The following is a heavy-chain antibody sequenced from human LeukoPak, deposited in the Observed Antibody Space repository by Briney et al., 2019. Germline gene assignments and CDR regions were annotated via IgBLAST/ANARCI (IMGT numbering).Heavy chain of an antibody. CDR1: GGSISSGGYS. CDR3: ARVDIVATNCFDY. CDR2: IYHSGST. J-gene: IGHJ4*02. D-gene: IGHD5-12*01. V-gene: IGHV4-30-2*01. Sequence: PSETLSLTCAVSGGSISSGGYSWSWIRQPPGKGLGWIGYIYHSGSTYYHPSLKSRVTISVDRSKNQFSLKLSSVTAADTAVYYCARVDIVATNCFDYWGQGTLVTVSS.